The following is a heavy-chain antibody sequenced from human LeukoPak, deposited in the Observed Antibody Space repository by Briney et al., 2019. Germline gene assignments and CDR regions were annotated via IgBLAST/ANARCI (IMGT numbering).Heavy chain of an antibody. CDR1: GYTFTGYY. V-gene: IGHV1-18*04. J-gene: IGHJ4*02. CDR3: ARDWSYSSGWRVELIDY. Sequence: ASVKVSCKASGYTFTGYYMHWVRQAPGQGLEWMGWISAYNGNTNYAQKLQGRVTMTTDTSTSTAYMELRSLRSDDTAVYYCARDWSYSSGWRVELIDYWGQGTLVTVSS. D-gene: IGHD6-19*01. CDR2: ISAYNGNT.